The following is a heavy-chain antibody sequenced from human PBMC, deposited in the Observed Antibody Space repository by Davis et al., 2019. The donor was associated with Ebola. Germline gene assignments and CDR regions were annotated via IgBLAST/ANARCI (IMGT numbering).Heavy chain of an antibody. CDR2: INPSGGST. CDR1: GYTFTSYY. Sequence: ASVKVSCKASGYTFTSYYMHWVRQAPGQGLEWMGIINPSGGSTSYAQKFQGRVTMTRDTSISTAYMELSRLRFDDTAVYFCARDQSVWYHDFWGQGALVTVSS. D-gene: IGHD6-13*01. J-gene: IGHJ4*02. CDR3: ARDQSVWYHDF. V-gene: IGHV1-46*01.